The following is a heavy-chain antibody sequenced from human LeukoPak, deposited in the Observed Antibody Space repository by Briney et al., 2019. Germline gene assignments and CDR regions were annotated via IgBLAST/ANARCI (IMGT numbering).Heavy chain of an antibody. J-gene: IGHJ6*02. D-gene: IGHD3-10*01. V-gene: IGHV3-21*01. CDR1: GFTFSSYS. CDR3: ARDKRGPHGYYGMDV. Sequence: GGSLRLSCAASGFTFSSYSMNWVRQAPGKGLEWVSSISSSSSYIYYADSVKGRFTTSRDNAKNSLYLQMNSLRAEDTAVYYCARDKRGPHGYYGMDVWGQGTTVTVSS. CDR2: ISSSSSYI.